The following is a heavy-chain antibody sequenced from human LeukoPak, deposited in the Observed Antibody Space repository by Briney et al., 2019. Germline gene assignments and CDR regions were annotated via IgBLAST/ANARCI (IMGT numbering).Heavy chain of an antibody. D-gene: IGHD3-3*01. V-gene: IGHV4-39*01. CDR2: IYYSGST. CDR1: GFTFSQYT. CDR3: ARRYYDFWSGYLYMDV. Sequence: GSLRLSCTASGFTFSQYTMNWIRQPPGKGLEWIGSIYYSGSTYYNPSLKSRVTISVDTSKNQFSLKLSSVTAADTAVYYCARRYYDFWSGYLYMDVWGQGTTVTVSS. J-gene: IGHJ6*02.